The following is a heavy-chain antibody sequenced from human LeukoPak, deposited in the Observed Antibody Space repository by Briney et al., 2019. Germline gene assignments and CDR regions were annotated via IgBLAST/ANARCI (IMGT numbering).Heavy chain of an antibody. CDR1: GXTFSTYA. V-gene: IGHV3-64D*09. CDR3: VKSPFSSYGMDV. CDR2: ISSNGGST. Sequence: PGGSLRLSCSASGXTFSTYAMHWVRQAPGKGQEYVSAISSNGGSTYYADSVKGRLTISRDNSKNTLYLQMSSLRAEDTAVYYCVKSPFSSYGMDVWGQGTSVTVSS. J-gene: IGHJ6*02.